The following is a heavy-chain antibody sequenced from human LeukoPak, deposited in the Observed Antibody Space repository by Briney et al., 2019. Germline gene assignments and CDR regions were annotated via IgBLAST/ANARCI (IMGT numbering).Heavy chain of an antibody. D-gene: IGHD3-3*01. J-gene: IGHJ3*02. CDR2: IKQDGSEK. V-gene: IGHV3-7*01. Sequence: PGGSLRLSCAASGFTFSDYYMSWIRQAPGKGLEWVANIKQDGSEKYYVDSVKGRFTISRDNAKNSLYLQMNSLRAEDTAVYYCARDGQYYDFWSGYNPRDAFDIWGQGTMVTVSS. CDR3: ARDGQYYDFWSGYNPRDAFDI. CDR1: GFTFSDYY.